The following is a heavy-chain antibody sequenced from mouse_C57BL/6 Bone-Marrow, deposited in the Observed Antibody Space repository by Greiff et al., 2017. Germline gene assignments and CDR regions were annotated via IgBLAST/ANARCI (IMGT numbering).Heavy chain of an antibody. V-gene: IGHV5-17*01. CDR2: ISSGSSTI. J-gene: IGHJ4*01. Sequence: EVQLQQSGGGLVMPGGSLKLSCAASGFTFSDYGMHWVRQAPEKGLEWVAYISSGSSTIYYADTVKGRYTISRANAKNTLFLQMTSLRSEDTAMYYCASAYARDYWGQGPSVTVSS. CDR3: ASAYARDY. CDR1: GFTFSDYG.